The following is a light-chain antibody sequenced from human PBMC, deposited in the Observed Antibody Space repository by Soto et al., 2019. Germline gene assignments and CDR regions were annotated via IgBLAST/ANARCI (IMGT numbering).Light chain of an antibody. CDR1: QGISSY. CDR3: QQLNSSPLT. CDR2: DAS. V-gene: IGKV1-9*01. Sequence: DIQLTQSPSFLSASVGDRVTITCRASQGISSYLAWYQQKPGKAPKLLIYDASTLQSGVPSSFSGSGSGTEFTLTISSLQPEDFATYYCQQLNSSPLTFGGGTKVDIK. J-gene: IGKJ4*01.